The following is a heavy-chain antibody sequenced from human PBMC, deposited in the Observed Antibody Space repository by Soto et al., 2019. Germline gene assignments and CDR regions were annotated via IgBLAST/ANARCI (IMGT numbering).Heavy chain of an antibody. CDR2: INPKFGDT. Sequence: QVQLVQSGAEVKEPGDSVRVSCEASGYTFTAYYIHWVRQAPGQVLEWMGWINPKFGDTTYAQDFQGRVSMTRDMSISTVYMELSSLTSDDTVIYYCARNMDYYYGRGSGNGHGVWGQGTTVTVFS. CDR1: GYTFTAYY. D-gene: IGHD3-10*02. CDR3: ARNMDYYYGRGSGNGHGV. J-gene: IGHJ6*02. V-gene: IGHV1-2*02.